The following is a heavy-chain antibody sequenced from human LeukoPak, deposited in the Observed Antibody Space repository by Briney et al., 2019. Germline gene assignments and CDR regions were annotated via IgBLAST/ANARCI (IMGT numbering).Heavy chain of an antibody. CDR1: GFTFSSYG. Sequence: GGSPRLSCAASGFTFSSYGMHWVRQAPGKGLEWVAVISYDGSNKYYADSVKGRFTISRDNSKNTLYLQMNSLRAEDTAVYYCAKPSVVVAATSWFDPWGQGTLVTVSS. CDR3: AKPSVVVAATSWFDP. CDR2: ISYDGSNK. V-gene: IGHV3-30*18. J-gene: IGHJ5*02. D-gene: IGHD2-15*01.